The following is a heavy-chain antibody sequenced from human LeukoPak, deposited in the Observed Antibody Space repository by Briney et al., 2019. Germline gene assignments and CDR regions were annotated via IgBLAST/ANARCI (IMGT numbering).Heavy chain of an antibody. V-gene: IGHV3-21*01. CDR2: ISGSGAYI. CDR1: GFIFSSYN. CDR3: ARAADHHEGFDS. J-gene: IGHJ4*02. Sequence: KTGGSLRLSCAASGFIFSSYNMNGVRQAPGKGREWVSSISGSGAYIYYVDSVKGRFTISRDNAKNSLYLQMNTLRAEDTAVYYCARAADHHEGFDSWGQGTLVTVSS.